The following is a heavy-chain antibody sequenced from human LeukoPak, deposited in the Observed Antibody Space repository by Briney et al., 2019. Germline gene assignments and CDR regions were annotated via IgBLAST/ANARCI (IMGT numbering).Heavy chain of an antibody. CDR2: IYSGGGT. CDR3: ARSSVVAAVDY. V-gene: IGHV3-53*01. Sequence: GGSLRLSCAASGFTVSSTYMTWVRHAPGKGLEWVSIIYSGGGTYYADSVKGRFTISRDNSKNTLYLQMNSLRAEDTAVYYCARSSVVAAVDYWGQGTLVTVSS. J-gene: IGHJ4*02. CDR1: GFTVSSTY. D-gene: IGHD2-2*01.